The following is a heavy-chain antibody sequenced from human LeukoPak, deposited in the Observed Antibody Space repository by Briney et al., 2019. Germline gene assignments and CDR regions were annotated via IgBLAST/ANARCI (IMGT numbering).Heavy chain of an antibody. CDR2: IYTSGST. Sequence: PSETLSLTCTVSGGSISSYYWSWIRQPAGKGLEWIGRIYTSGSTNYNPSLKSRVTISVDTSKNQFSLKLSSVTAADTAVYYCARGTRYNSSWFEIYYYYMDVWGKGTTVTVSS. D-gene: IGHD6-13*01. J-gene: IGHJ6*03. CDR3: ARGTRYNSSWFEIYYYYMDV. CDR1: GGSISSYY. V-gene: IGHV4-4*07.